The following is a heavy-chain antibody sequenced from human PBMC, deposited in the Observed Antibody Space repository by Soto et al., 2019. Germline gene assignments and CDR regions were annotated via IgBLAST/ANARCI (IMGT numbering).Heavy chain of an antibody. CDR1: GGFFSGYY. CDR3: ARGRSTTATSDY. D-gene: IGHD4-17*01. J-gene: IGHJ4*02. Sequence: PSETLSLTCAVYGGFFSGYYWSWIRQPPGKGLEWIGEINHSGSTNYNPSLKSRVTISVDTSKNQFSLKLSSVTAADTAVYYCARGRSTTATSDYWGQGTLVTVSS. V-gene: IGHV4-34*01. CDR2: INHSGST.